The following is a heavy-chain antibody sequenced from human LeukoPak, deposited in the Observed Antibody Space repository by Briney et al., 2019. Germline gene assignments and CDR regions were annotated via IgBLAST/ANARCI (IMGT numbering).Heavy chain of an antibody. CDR2: IYTSGST. J-gene: IGHJ6*03. CDR3: ARDRYYDSSGDYYYYMDV. V-gene: IGHV4-61*02. CDR1: GGSISSGSYY. Sequence: PSQTLSLTCTVSGGSISSGSYYWSWIRQPAGKGLEWIGRIYTSGSTSYNPSLKSRVTISVDTSKNQFSLKLSSVTAADTAVYYCARDRYYDSSGDYYYYMDVWGKGTTVTISS. D-gene: IGHD3-22*01.